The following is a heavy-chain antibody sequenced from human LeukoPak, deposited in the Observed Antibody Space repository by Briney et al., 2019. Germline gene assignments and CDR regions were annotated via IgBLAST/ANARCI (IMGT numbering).Heavy chain of an antibody. CDR3: AELGITMIGGV. CDR1: GFIFSSYW. CDR2: ISSSSYI. Sequence: PGGSLRLSCAASGFIFSSYWMSWVRQAPGKGLEWVSSISSSSYIYYADSVKGRFTISRDNAKNSLYLQMNSLRAEDTAVYYCAELGITMIGGVWGKGTTVTISS. J-gene: IGHJ6*04. V-gene: IGHV3-21*01. D-gene: IGHD3-10*02.